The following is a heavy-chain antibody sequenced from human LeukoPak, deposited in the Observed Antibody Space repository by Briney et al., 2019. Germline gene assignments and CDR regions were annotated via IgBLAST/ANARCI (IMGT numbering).Heavy chain of an antibody. CDR2: IYYSGST. D-gene: IGHD3-22*01. J-gene: IGHJ4*02. Sequence: SETLSLTCTVSGGSISSGDYYWSWIRQPPGKGLEWIGYIYYSGSTYCNPSLKSRVTISVDTSKNQFSLKLSSVTAADTAVYYCARWDSSLTYYFDYWGQGTLVTVSS. CDR1: GGSISSGDYY. CDR3: ARWDSSLTYYFDY. V-gene: IGHV4-30-4*01.